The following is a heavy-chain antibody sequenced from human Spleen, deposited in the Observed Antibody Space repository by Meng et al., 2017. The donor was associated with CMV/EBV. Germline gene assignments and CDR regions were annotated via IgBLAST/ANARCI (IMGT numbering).Heavy chain of an antibody. CDR1: GFSLTTGGVA. Sequence: SGPTLVKPTQTLTLTCTFSGFSLTTGGVAVGWIRQPPGKALEWLAHIYGNGDKYYSTSLKSRLIITKDTSRNQVVLAMTNVDPMDTATYYCAHLDGTRWYYYDYWDQGTLVTVSS. D-gene: IGHD5-24*01. CDR3: AHLDGTRWYYYDY. J-gene: IGHJ4*02. CDR2: IYGNGDK. V-gene: IGHV2-5*01.